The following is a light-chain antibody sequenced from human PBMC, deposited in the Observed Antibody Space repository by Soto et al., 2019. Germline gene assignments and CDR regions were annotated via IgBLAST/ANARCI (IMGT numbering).Light chain of an antibody. CDR2: AAS. Sequence: AIRMTQSPSSLSASTGDRVTITCRASQGISSYLAWYQQKPGKAPKLLIYAASTLQSGVPSRFSGSGSGTDFTLTISCLQSEDFAAYYCQHNYSYPLTFGGGTKVDIK. CDR1: QGISSY. J-gene: IGKJ4*01. V-gene: IGKV1-8*01. CDR3: QHNYSYPLT.